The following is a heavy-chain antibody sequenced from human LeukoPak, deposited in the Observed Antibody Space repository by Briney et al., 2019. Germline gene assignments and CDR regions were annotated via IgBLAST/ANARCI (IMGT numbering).Heavy chain of an antibody. CDR2: IIPIFGTA. J-gene: IGHJ3*02. V-gene: IGHV1-69*13. CDR3: ARVINPTYYYDSSGPGDFDI. CDR1: GGTFSSYA. D-gene: IGHD3-22*01. Sequence: SVKVSCKASGGTFSSYAISWVRQAPGQGLEWMGGIIPIFGTANYAQKFQGRVKITADESTSTAYMELSSLRYEDTAVYYCARVINPTYYYDSSGPGDFDIWGQGTMVTVSS.